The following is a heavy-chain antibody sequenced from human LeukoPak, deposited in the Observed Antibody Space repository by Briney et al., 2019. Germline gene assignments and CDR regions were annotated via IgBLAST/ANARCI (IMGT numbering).Heavy chain of an antibody. CDR3: AGEVLTYYYGSGSYNTVHH. CDR1: GGSISSGSYY. CDR2: IYTSGST. D-gene: IGHD3-10*01. Sequence: SETLSLTCTVSGGSISSGSYYWSWIRQPAGKGLEWIGRIYTSGSTNYNPSLKSRVTISVDTSKDQFSLKLSPVTAADTAVYYCAGEVLTYYYGSGSYNTVHHWGQGTLVTVSS. V-gene: IGHV4-61*02. J-gene: IGHJ1*01.